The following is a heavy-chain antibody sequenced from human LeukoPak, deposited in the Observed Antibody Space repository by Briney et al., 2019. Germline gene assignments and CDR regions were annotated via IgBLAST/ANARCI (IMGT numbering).Heavy chain of an antibody. J-gene: IGHJ4*02. CDR3: VRGGDSGFAGTFDY. Sequence: GGSLRLSCAASGFTFSSYSMNWVRQAPGKGLEWVSSISSSSSYIYYADSVKGRFTISRDNAKNSLYLQMNSLRAEDTAVYYCVRGGDSGFAGTFDYWGQGTLVTVSS. CDR1: GFTFSSYS. CDR2: ISSSSSYI. V-gene: IGHV3-21*01. D-gene: IGHD2-21*02.